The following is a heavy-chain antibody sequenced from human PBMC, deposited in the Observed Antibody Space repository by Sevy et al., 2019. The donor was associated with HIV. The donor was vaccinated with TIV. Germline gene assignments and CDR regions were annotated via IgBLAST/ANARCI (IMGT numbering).Heavy chain of an antibody. CDR2: ISDSGSYT. CDR1: GITLNTYA. J-gene: IGHJ4*02. V-gene: IGHV3-23*01. D-gene: IGHD2-15*01. CDR3: AKDRYCSGGNCLLDY. Sequence: GGSLRLSCTASGITLNTYAMKWVRQAPGKGLEWVSGISDSGSYTYYADSVKGRFTISIDNTKNTVSLQMNSLRAEDTAVYYCAKDRYCSGGNCLLDYWGQGTLVTVSS.